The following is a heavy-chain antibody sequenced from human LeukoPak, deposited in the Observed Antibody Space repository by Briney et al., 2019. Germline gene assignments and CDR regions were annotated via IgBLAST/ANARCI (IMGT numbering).Heavy chain of an antibody. D-gene: IGHD6-25*01. J-gene: IGHJ3*02. V-gene: IGHV3-30*04. CDR3: ARRSAAKDAFDI. CDR2: ISYDGSNK. CDR1: GFTLSNYV. Sequence: GGSLRLSCAASGFTLSNYVMHWVRQAPGKGLEWMAIISYDGSNKYYADSVKGRFTISRDNAKNTLYLQMNSLRAEDTAVYYCARRSAAKDAFDIWGQGTMVTVSS.